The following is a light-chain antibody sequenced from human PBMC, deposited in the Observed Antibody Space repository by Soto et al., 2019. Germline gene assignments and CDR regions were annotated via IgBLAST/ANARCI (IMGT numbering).Light chain of an antibody. CDR2: DAS. Sequence: EIVLTQSPATLSLSPGERATLSCRASQSVSSYLAWYQQKPGQAPRLLIYDASNRATGIPARFSGGGSETDFTLTITSLEPEDFAVYYCQQRSNWPWTFGQGTKVEIK. CDR3: QQRSNWPWT. CDR1: QSVSSY. J-gene: IGKJ1*01. V-gene: IGKV3-11*01.